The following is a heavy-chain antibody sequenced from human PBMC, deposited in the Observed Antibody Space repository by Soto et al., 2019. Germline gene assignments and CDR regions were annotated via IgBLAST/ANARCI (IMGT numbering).Heavy chain of an antibody. Sequence: GGSLRLSCAASGFTFSDYYMSWIRQAPGKGLECFSYISSSISYTNYADSVKGRFTISRDNAKNLLYLQMNSLRAEDTAVYYCARDISYYDSSGYYSPVFDYWGQGTLVTVSS. J-gene: IGHJ4*02. CDR1: GFTFSDYY. V-gene: IGHV3-11*06. CDR3: ARDISYYDSSGYYSPVFDY. CDR2: ISSSISYT. D-gene: IGHD3-22*01.